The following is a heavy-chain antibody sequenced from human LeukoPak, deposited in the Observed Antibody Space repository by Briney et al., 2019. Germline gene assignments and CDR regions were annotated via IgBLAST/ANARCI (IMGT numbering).Heavy chain of an antibody. V-gene: IGHV4-4*07. CDR2: IYTSGST. CDR3: ATYTTTTGGLDY. CDR1: GGSISNYY. J-gene: IGHJ4*02. D-gene: IGHD2-8*02. Sequence: SETLSLTCTVSGGSISNYYWTWIRQPAGRGLEWIGHIYTSGSTNYNPSLKSRVTMSVDTSKSQFSLNLTSVTAADAAVYYCATYTTTTGGLDYWGQGTLVTVSS.